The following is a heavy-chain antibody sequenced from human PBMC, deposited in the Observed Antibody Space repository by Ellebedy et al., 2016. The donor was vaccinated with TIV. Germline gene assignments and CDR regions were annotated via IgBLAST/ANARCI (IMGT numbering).Heavy chain of an antibody. CDR2: IYYSGST. Sequence: MPSETLSLTCTVSGGSISSGDYYWSWIRQPPGKGLEWIGYIYYSGSTYYNPSLKSRVTISVDTSKNQFSLKLSSVTAADTAVYYCARRWGYRSEDAFDIWGQGTMVTVSS. V-gene: IGHV4-30-4*01. J-gene: IGHJ3*02. CDR3: ARRWGYRSEDAFDI. CDR1: GGSISSGDYY. D-gene: IGHD1-1*01.